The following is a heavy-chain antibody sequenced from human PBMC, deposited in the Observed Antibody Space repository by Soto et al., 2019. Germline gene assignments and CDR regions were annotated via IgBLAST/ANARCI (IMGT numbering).Heavy chain of an antibody. D-gene: IGHD3-10*01. CDR2: IWYDGSNK. Sequence: QVQLVESGGGVVQPGRSLRLSCAASGFTCSSYGMHWVRQAPGKGLEWVAVIWYDGSNKYYADSVKGRFTISRDNSKNTLYLQMNSLRAEDTAVYYCARAALSYYYYGMDVWGQGTTVTVSS. CDR1: GFTCSSYG. V-gene: IGHV3-33*01. J-gene: IGHJ6*02. CDR3: ARAALSYYYYGMDV.